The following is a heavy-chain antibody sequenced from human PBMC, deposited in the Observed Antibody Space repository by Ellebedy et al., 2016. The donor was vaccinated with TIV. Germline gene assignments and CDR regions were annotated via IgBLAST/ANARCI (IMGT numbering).Heavy chain of an antibody. CDR1: AYSFINYW. D-gene: IGHD1-14*01. V-gene: IGHV5-51*01. Sequence: GESLKISCQGSAYSFINYWIVWVRQMPGRGLEWMGIIDLSDSDTRSSPSFQGQVPISADRSVTTAYLHFNSLKPSDTAVYYCAKLGHRATPDDSWGQGTLVTVSS. CDR2: IDLSDSDT. J-gene: IGHJ4*02. CDR3: AKLGHRATPDDS.